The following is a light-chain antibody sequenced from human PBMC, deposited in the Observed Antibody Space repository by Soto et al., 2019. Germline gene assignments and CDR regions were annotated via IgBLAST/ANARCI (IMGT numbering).Light chain of an antibody. CDR2: EVS. J-gene: IGLJ3*02. V-gene: IGLV2-14*01. CDR1: SSDVGGYNY. CDR3: SSYTSSSTRV. Sequence: QSALTQPASVSGSPGQSITISCTGTSSDVGGYNYVSWYQQHTGKAPKLMIYEVSNRPSGVSNRFSGSKSGNTASLTISGLQAEDEADYYCSSYTSSSTRVFGGGTKLT.